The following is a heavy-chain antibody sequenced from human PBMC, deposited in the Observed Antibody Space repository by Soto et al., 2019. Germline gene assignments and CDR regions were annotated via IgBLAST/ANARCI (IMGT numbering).Heavy chain of an antibody. V-gene: IGHV1-18*01. D-gene: IGHD6-19*01. CDR3: ERDRSSGWAYNWFDP. CDR2: ISAYNGNT. CDR1: GYTFTSYG. J-gene: IGHJ5*02. Sequence: ASVKVSCKASGYTFTSYGISWVRQAPGQGLEWMGWISAYNGNTNYAQKLQGRVTMNTDTSTSTAYMELRSLRSDETAVYYCERDRSSGWAYNWFDPWGQGTLVTVSS.